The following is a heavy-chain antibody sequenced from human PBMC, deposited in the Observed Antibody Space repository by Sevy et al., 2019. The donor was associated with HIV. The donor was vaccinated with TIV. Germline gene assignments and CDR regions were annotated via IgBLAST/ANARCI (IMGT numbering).Heavy chain of an antibody. CDR3: ARDYRGGPFDY. CDR1: GFTFSSYW. V-gene: IGHV3-7*01. Sequence: GGSLRLSCAASGFTFSSYWMSWVRQAPGKGLEWVANIKQDGSEKYYVDSVKSRFTISRDNAKNSLYLQMNSLRAEDTAVYYCARDYRGGPFDYWGQGTLVTVSS. J-gene: IGHJ4*02. CDR2: IKQDGSEK. D-gene: IGHD5-12*01.